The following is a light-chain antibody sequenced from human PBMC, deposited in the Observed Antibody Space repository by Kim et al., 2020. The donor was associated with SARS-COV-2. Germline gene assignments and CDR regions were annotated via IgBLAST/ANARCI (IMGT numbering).Light chain of an antibody. CDR2: GAS. CDR3: QQYRGSSWT. CDR1: QSVASTY. J-gene: IGKJ1*01. V-gene: IGKV3-20*01. Sequence: ENVLTQSPGTLSLSPGERATLSCRASQSVASTYLAWYQHKPGQAPRLLIYGASNRAAGVPDRFSGSGSGTDFTLTVTTLEPEDFAVYYCQQYRGSSWTFGQGTKVDIK.